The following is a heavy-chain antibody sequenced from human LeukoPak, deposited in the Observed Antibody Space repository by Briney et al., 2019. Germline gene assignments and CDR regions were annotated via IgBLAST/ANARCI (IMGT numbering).Heavy chain of an antibody. D-gene: IGHD4-23*01. V-gene: IGHV4-59*01. CDR1: GGSISSYY. CDR2: IYYSGST. CDR3: ARTVVTHDAFDI. Sequence: SETLSLTCTVSGGSISSYYWSWIRQPPGKGLEWIGYIYYSGSTNYNPSLKSRVTISVDTSKNQFSLKLSSVTAADSAVYYCARTVVTHDAFDIWGQGTMVTVSS. J-gene: IGHJ3*02.